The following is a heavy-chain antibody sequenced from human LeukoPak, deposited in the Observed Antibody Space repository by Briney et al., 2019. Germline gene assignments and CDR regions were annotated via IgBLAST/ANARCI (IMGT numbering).Heavy chain of an antibody. J-gene: IGHJ4*02. CDR3: ARDGGFGHYGDCDY. Sequence: PGGSLRLSCAASGFTFSSYGMHWVRQAPGKGLEWVAVIWYDGSNKYYADSVKGRFTISRDNSKNTLYLQMNSLRAEDTAVYYCARDGGFGHYGDCDYWGQGTLVTVSS. V-gene: IGHV3-33*01. CDR2: IWYDGSNK. D-gene: IGHD4-17*01. CDR1: GFTFSSYG.